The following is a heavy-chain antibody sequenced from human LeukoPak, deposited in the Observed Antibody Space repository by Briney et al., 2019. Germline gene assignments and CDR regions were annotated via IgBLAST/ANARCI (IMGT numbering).Heavy chain of an antibody. J-gene: IGHJ4*02. V-gene: IGHV3-30*03. CDR1: GFTFSSYG. Sequence: PGRSLRLSCAASGFTFSSYGMHWVRQAPGKGLEWVAVISYDGSNKYYADSVKGRFTISRDNSKNTLYLQMNSLRAEDTAVYYCMTEVPAATRTTWGQGTLVTVSS. CDR2: ISYDGSNK. CDR3: MTEVPAATRTT. D-gene: IGHD2-2*01.